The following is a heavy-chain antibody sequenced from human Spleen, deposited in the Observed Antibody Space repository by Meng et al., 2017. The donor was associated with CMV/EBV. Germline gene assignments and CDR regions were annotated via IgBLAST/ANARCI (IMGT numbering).Heavy chain of an antibody. D-gene: IGHD3-22*01. V-gene: IGHV4-34*01. J-gene: IGHJ6*02. Sequence: GSLRLSCAVFGESFSGYYWNWIRQTPGKGLEWIGEINHSGYTKYNPSLKSRVTISVDTSKNQFSLKLSSVTAADTAVYYCARLPDSSGYYVYYYYGMDVWGQGTTVTVSS. CDR2: INHSGYT. CDR1: GESFSGYY. CDR3: ARLPDSSGYYVYYYYGMDV.